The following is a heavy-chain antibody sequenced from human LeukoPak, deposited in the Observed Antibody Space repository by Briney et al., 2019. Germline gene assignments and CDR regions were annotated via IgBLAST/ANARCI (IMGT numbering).Heavy chain of an antibody. CDR1: GDSISSDYY. J-gene: IGHJ4*02. V-gene: IGHV4-38-2*02. CDR3: ARDAKYYYGSRTYFFFEY. Sequence: SETLSLTCTVSGDSISSDYYWGWIRQPPGKGLEWIGIIYHSGSTYYNPSLKSRVTISVDTSKNQFSLKLSSVTAADTAIYYCARDAKYYYGSRTYFFFEYWGQGTLLTVSS. CDR2: IYHSGST. D-gene: IGHD3-10*01.